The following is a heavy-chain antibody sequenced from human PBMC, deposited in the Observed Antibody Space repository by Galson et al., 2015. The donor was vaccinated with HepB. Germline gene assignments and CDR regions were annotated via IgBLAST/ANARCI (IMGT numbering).Heavy chain of an antibody. CDR2: IIPIFGTA. CDR3: ARASLPYQLLGTFDI. CDR1: GGTFSTYA. D-gene: IGHD2-2*01. Sequence: SVKVSCKASGGTFSTYAITWVRQAPGQGLEWMGGIIPIFGTANCAQKFQDRVTITADESTTTAYMELSSLRSGDTAVYYCARASLPYQLLGTFDIWGQGTMVTVSS. V-gene: IGHV1-69*13. J-gene: IGHJ3*02.